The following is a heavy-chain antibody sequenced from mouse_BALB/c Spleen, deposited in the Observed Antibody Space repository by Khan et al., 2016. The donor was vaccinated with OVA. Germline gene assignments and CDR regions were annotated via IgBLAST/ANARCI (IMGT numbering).Heavy chain of an antibody. D-gene: IGHD4-1*01. CDR3: AMGRTY. V-gene: IGHV3-2*02. CDR1: GYSITSDYA. CDR2: ISYSGRT. J-gene: IGHJ3*01. Sequence: EVQLVESGPGLVKPSQSLSLTCTVTGYSITSDYAWNWIRQFPGNKLEWIGYISYSGRTRYNPSLKSRISVTRDTSKNQFFLQLNSVTTEDTATYYCAMGRTYWGQGTLVTVSA.